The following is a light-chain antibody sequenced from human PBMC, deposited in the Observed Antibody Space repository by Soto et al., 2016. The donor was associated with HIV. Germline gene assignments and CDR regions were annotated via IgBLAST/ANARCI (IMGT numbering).Light chain of an antibody. J-gene: IGKJ2*01. V-gene: IGKV2-28*01. CDR3: MQGLHSPPT. CDR1: QSLLHSNGYNY. Sequence: VMTQSPLSLPVTPGEPASISCRSSQSLLHSNGYNYLDWYLQKPGQSPQLLIYLGSNRASGVPDRFSGSGSGTDFTLKISRVEAEDVGDSYCMQGLHSPPTFGQGTKLEIK. CDR2: LGS.